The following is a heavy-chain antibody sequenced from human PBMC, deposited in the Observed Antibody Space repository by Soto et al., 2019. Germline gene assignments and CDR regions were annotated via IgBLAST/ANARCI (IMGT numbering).Heavy chain of an antibody. CDR1: GYTFTGYY. CDR2: INPNSGGT. CDR3: ARDIAAAGTYYYGMDV. V-gene: IGHV1-2*04. D-gene: IGHD6-13*01. Sequence: ASVKVSCKASGYTFTGYYMHWVRQAPGQGLEWMGWINPNSGGTNYAQKFQGWVTMTRDTSISTAYMELSRLRSDDTAVYYCARDIAAAGTYYYGMDVWGQVTTVTVSS. J-gene: IGHJ6*02.